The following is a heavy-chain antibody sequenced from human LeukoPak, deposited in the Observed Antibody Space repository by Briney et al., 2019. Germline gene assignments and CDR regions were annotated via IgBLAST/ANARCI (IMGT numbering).Heavy chain of an antibody. V-gene: IGHV3-30*02. J-gene: IGHJ4*02. CDR1: GFTFSSYG. D-gene: IGHD3-10*01. Sequence: GGSLRLSCAVSGFTFSSYGMHWVRQAPGKGLEWVAFIRYDGSNKYYADSVKGRFTISRDNSKNTLYLQMNSLRAEDTAVYYCAKDQYGSGSYYDYWGQGTLVTVSS. CDR3: AKDQYGSGSYYDY. CDR2: IRYDGSNK.